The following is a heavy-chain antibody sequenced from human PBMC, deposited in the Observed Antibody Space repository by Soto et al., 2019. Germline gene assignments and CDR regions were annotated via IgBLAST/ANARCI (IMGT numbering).Heavy chain of an antibody. J-gene: IGHJ4*02. CDR3: AGSSGLRLQLGY. CDR2: INHSGST. V-gene: IGHV4-34*01. D-gene: IGHD4-17*01. Sequence: PSETLSLTCAVYGGSFSGYYWSWIREPPGKGLEWIGEINHSGSTNYNPSLKSRVTISVDTSKNQFSLKLSSVTAADTAVYYCAGSSGLRLQLGYWGQGTLVTVSS. CDR1: GGSFSGYY.